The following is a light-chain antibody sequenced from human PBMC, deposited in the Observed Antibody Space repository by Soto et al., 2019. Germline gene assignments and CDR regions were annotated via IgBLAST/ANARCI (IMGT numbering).Light chain of an antibody. Sequence: DIQMTQSPSSLSASVGDRVTSTCRASQSISSWLDWYQQKPGKDPKLLIYDASSLESGVPSRFSGSGSGTEFTLTISSLQTDDFASYYCQQYDSYSWTFGQGTKVDIK. V-gene: IGKV1-5*01. CDR3: QQYDSYSWT. CDR2: DAS. J-gene: IGKJ1*01. CDR1: QSISSW.